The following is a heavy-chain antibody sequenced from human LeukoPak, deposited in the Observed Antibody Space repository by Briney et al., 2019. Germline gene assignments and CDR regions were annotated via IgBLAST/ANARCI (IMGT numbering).Heavy chain of an antibody. J-gene: IGHJ6*02. CDR1: GGSISSYY. Sequence: SETLSLTCTVSGGSISSYYWSWVRQPAGKGLEWIGRIYTSGSTNYNPSLRSRVTMSGATSKNQFSLKLSSVTAADTAVYYCARDPIPASDSSGYYYGHYYYYGMDVWGHETTVTVSS. D-gene: IGHD3-22*01. CDR3: ARDPIPASDSSGYYYGHYYYYGMDV. CDR2: IYTSGST. V-gene: IGHV4-4*07.